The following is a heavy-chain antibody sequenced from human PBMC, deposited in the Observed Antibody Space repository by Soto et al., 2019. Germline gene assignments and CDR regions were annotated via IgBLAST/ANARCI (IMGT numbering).Heavy chain of an antibody. CDR1: GGSFSGYY. J-gene: IGHJ6*02. CDR2: INHREST. Sequence: SESLSLTCAVYGGSFSGYYWSWVRQPPGKGLEWIGEINHRESTNYNPSVKSRVTISVVTTKNQYSLKLSSVTAADTAVYYCARASSGTGDYYYGMDVWGQGTTVTVSS. D-gene: IGHD3-22*01. V-gene: IGHV4-34*01. CDR3: ARASSGTGDYYYGMDV.